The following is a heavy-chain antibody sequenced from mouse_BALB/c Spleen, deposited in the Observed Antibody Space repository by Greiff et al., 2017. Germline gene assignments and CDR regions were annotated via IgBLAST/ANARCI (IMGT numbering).Heavy chain of an antibody. D-gene: IGHD2-2*01. CDR3: TRRGYYWYFDV. J-gene: IGHJ1*01. CDR2: INPSNGGT. V-gene: IGHV1S81*02. CDR1: GYTFTSYY. Sequence: QVQLQQPGAELVKPGASVKLSCKASGYTFTSYYMYWVKQRPGQGLEWIGGINPSNGGTNFNEKFKSKATLTVDKSSSTAYMQLSSLTSEDSAVYYCTRRGYYWYFDVWGAGTTVTVSS.